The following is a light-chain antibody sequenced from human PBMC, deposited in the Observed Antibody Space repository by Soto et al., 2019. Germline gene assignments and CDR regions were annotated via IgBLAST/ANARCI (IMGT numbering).Light chain of an antibody. CDR3: ATWDNRLSAWL. V-gene: IGLV1-51*01. Sequence: QSVLTQPPSVSAAPGQKVTISCAGGSSNIGINSVSWYQHLPGTAPKYVIYDGNKRPSGIPDRFSAAKSGTSATLGITGLQTGDEADYYCATWDNRLSAWLFGGGTKLTVL. CDR1: SSNIGINS. CDR2: DGN. J-gene: IGLJ3*02.